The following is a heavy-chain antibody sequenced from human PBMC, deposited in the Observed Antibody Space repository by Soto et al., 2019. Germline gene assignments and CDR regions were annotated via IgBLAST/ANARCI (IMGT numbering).Heavy chain of an antibody. CDR3: ARDRSNSPDLFDS. J-gene: IGHJ4*02. V-gene: IGHV4-30-4*01. CDR1: GGSINSDEYY. Sequence: SETLSLTCSVSGGSINSDEYYWSWIRQPPGGGLEWIGHVYYTGSTSHSPSLKSRLTISIDTSKNQFSLRLTSVSAADAAVYYCARDRSNSPDLFDSWGQGTLVTVSS. D-gene: IGHD4-4*01. CDR2: VYYTGST.